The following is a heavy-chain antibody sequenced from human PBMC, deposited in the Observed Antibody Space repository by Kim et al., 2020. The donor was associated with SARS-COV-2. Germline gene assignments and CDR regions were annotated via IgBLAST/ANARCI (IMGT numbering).Heavy chain of an antibody. CDR3: ARDLRYYYDSSGYYNYYYYGMDV. Sequence: GGSLRLSCAASGFTFSSYSMNWVRQAPGKGLEWVSYISSSSSTIYYADSVKGRFTISRDNAKNSLYLQMNSLRDEDTAVYYCARDLRYYYDSSGYYNYYYYGMDVWGQGTTVTVSS. CDR1: GFTFSSYS. J-gene: IGHJ6*02. CDR2: ISSSSSTI. D-gene: IGHD3-22*01. V-gene: IGHV3-48*02.